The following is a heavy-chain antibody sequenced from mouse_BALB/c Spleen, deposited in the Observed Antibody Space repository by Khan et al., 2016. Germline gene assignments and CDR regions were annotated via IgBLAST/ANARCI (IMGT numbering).Heavy chain of an antibody. D-gene: IGHD1-2*01. CDR2: INPDSSTI. CDR3: ARLHFYGRFAY. V-gene: IGHV4-1*02. CDR1: GFDFSRYW. Sequence: EVKLLESGGGLVQPGGSLKLSCAASGFDFSRYWMSWVRQAPGKGLEWIGEINPDSSTINYTPSPKDKFIISRDNDKSTLYLQMSKVSSEDTALYYCARLHFYGRFAYWGQGTLVTVSA. J-gene: IGHJ3*01.